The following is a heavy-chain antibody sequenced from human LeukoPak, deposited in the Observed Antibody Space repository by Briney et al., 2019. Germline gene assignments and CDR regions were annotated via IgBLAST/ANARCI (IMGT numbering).Heavy chain of an antibody. CDR1: GGTFSSYA. D-gene: IGHD1-14*01. V-gene: IGHV1-69*05. J-gene: IGHJ6*03. CDR3: ARETLGWNHHYMDV. CDR2: IIPIFGTA. Sequence: ASVKVSCKASGGTFSSYAISWVRQAPGQGLEWMGRIIPIFGTANYAQKFQGRVTMTTDESTSTAYMELSSLRSEDTAVYYCARETLGWNHHYMDVWGKGNTVTVSS.